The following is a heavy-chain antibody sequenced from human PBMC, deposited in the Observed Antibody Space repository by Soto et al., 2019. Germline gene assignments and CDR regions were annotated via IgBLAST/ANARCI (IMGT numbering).Heavy chain of an antibody. D-gene: IGHD1-26*01. V-gene: IGHV1-18*01. CDR2: ISAYNGNT. CDR3: AREWAYSGSYYVDY. Sequence: ASVKVSCKASGYTFTSYGISWVRQAPGQGLEWMGWISAYNGNTNYAQKLQGRVTMTTDTSTSTAYMELRSLRSDDTAVYYCAREWAYSGSYYVDYWGQGTLVTVSS. J-gene: IGHJ4*02. CDR1: GYTFTSYG.